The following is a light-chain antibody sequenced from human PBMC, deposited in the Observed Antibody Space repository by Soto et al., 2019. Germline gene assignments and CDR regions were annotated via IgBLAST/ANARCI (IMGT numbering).Light chain of an antibody. CDR2: DVA. J-gene: IGKJ5*01. CDR1: QSVSNY. CDR3: QQRSSWPLIT. V-gene: IGKV3-11*01. Sequence: EIVLTQSPATLSLSPGERATLSCRASQSVSNYLAWYQKKHGQAPRLLIYDVASRATGIPARFSGSGSATDFTLTINSLEPEDFAVYYCQQRSSWPLITFGQGTRLEIK.